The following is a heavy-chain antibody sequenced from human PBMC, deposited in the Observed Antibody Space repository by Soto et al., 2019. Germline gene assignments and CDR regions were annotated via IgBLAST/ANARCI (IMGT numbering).Heavy chain of an antibody. CDR3: ARTGSYYNQYYYYYYSMDV. CDR2: IYYSGST. V-gene: IGHV4-39*01. Sequence: SETLSLTCTVSGGSISSSSYYWGWIRQPPGKGLEWIGSIYYSGSTYYNPSLKSRVTISVDTSKNQFSLKLSSVTAADTAVYYCARTGSYYNQYYYYYYSMDVWGKGTTVTVSS. CDR1: GGSISSSSYY. J-gene: IGHJ6*03. D-gene: IGHD3-10*01.